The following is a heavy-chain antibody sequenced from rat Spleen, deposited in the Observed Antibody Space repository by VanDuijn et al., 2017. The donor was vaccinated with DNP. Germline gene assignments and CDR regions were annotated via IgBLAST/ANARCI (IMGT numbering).Heavy chain of an antibody. Sequence: QVQLKESGPGLVQPSQTLSLTCTVSGFSLTNYNVHWVRQPPGKGLDWKGRIQSGGNTDYNSSLKSRLSISRDTSKSQVFLKMNSVQSEDTAMYFCARSLATVAPTGAMDAWGQGISVTVSS. J-gene: IGHJ4*01. CDR2: IQSGGNT. V-gene: IGHV2-27*01. D-gene: IGHD1-3*01. CDR3: ARSLATVAPTGAMDA. CDR1: GFSLTNYN.